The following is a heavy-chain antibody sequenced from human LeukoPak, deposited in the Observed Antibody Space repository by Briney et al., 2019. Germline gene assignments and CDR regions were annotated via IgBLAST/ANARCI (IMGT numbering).Heavy chain of an antibody. D-gene: IGHD4-11*01. J-gene: IGHJ4*02. CDR3: ARARTDYTFDY. CDR1: GYTLTGYY. CDR2: SNPNSGGT. Sequence: ASVNVSCTASGYTLTGYYMHWVRQAPGQGLEWMGWSNPNSGGTNYAQKFQGWGTMIRDTSISTAYMELSRLRTDDTAVYYCARARTDYTFDYWGQGTLVTVSS. V-gene: IGHV1-2*04.